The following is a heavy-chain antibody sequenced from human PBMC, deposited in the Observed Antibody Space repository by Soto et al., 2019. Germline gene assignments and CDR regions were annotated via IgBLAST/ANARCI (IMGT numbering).Heavy chain of an antibody. CDR3: ARYCSSSSCYRKGIDV. D-gene: IGHD2-2*01. V-gene: IGHV4-31*03. Sequence: QVQLQASGPGLVLPSQTVSLTCTASGASINRDNYYWNWLRQRPGRGLEWIGYIYATGSAHYIPSIEIRFTMSVDTSKSHFALKVIFVSVAETAVDCCARYCSSSSCYRKGIDVWCQGTTVTVSS. J-gene: IGHJ6*02. CDR2: IYATGSA. CDR1: GASINRDNYY.